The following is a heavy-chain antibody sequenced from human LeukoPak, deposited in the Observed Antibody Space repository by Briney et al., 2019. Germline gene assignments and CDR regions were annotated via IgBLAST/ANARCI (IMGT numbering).Heavy chain of an antibody. CDR1: GGSFSGYY. V-gene: IGHV4-34*01. J-gene: IGHJ4*02. CDR2: INHSGST. Sequence: SETLSLTCAVYGGSFSGYYWSWIRQPPGKGLEWIGEINHSGSTNYNPSLKSRVTISVDTSKNQFSLKLSAVTAADTAVYYCARGRFLEWLHPFDYWGQGTLVTVSS. D-gene: IGHD3-3*01. CDR3: ARGRFLEWLHPFDY.